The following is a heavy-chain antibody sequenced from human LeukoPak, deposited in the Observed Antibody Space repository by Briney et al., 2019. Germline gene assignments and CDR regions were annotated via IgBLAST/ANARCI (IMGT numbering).Heavy chain of an antibody. CDR2: IYYIGST. V-gene: IGHV4-34*11. Sequence: SETLSLTCAVYGGSFSGYYWSWIRQPPGKGLEWIGYIYYIGSTNYNPSLKSRVTISVDTSKNQFSLTLNSVTAADTAVYYCARDPLRPDVYYYYMDVWGKGTTVTVSS. CDR3: ARDPLRPDVYYYYMDV. J-gene: IGHJ6*03. CDR1: GGSFSGYY.